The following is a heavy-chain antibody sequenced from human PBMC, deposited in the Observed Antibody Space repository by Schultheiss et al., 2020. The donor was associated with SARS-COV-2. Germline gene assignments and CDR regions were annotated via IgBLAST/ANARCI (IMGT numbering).Heavy chain of an antibody. Sequence: GGSLRLSCSASGFTFSSYAMHWVRQAPGKGLEYVSAISSNGGSTYYADSVKGRFTISRDNAKNSLYLQMNSLRAEDTAVYYCARDQILWFGELSLSYGMDVWGQGTTVTVSS. CDR3: ARDQILWFGELSLSYGMDV. J-gene: IGHJ6*02. D-gene: IGHD3-10*01. V-gene: IGHV3-64*04. CDR1: GFTFSSYA. CDR2: ISSNGGST.